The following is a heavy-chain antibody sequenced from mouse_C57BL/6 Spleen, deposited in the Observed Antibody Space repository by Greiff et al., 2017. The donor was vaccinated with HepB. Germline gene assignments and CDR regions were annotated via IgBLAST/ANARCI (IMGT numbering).Heavy chain of an antibody. CDR1: GYTFTSSW. CDR2: IHPNSGST. CDR3: ADYYGSTSDV. Sequence: VQLQQPGAELVKPGASVKLSCKASGYTFTSSWMHWVKQRPGQGLEWIGMIHPNSGSTNYNEKFKSKATLTVDKSSSTAYMQLSSLTSEDSAVYYCADYYGSTSDVWGTGTTVTVSS. J-gene: IGHJ1*03. V-gene: IGHV1-64*01. D-gene: IGHD1-1*01.